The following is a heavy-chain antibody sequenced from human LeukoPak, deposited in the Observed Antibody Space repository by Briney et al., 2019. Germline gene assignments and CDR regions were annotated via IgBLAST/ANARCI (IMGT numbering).Heavy chain of an antibody. CDR1: GGSISSGSYY. V-gene: IGHV4-61*02. J-gene: IGHJ5*02. CDR3: TRDVVVVPAALNWFDP. CDR2: IYTSGST. D-gene: IGHD2-2*01. Sequence: SQTPSLTCTVSGGSISSGSYYWSWIRQPAGKGLEWIGRIYTSGSTNYNPSLKSRVTISVDTSKNQFSLKLSSVTAADTAVYYCTRDVVVVPAALNWFDPWGQGTLVTVSS.